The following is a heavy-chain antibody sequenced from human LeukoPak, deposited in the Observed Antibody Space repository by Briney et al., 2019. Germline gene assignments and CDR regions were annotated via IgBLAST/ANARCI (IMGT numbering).Heavy chain of an antibody. J-gene: IGHJ1*01. Sequence: GGSLRLSCADSGVAFNSYEMNWVRQAPGKGLEWVSTISGSGAYTYYADSVKGRFTISRDNSKNTLYLQMNSLRAEDTAVYYCAKYFASGSYYKLPHWGQGTLVTVSS. D-gene: IGHD3-10*01. CDR3: AKYFASGSYYKLPH. V-gene: IGHV3-23*01. CDR2: ISGSGAYT. CDR1: GVAFNSYE.